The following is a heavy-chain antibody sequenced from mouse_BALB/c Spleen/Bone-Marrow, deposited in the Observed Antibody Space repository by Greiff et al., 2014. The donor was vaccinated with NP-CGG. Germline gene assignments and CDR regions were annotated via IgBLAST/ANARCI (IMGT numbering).Heavy chain of an antibody. V-gene: IGHV5-4*02. CDR1: GFTFSDYY. Sequence: EVMLVESXGGLVKPGGSLKLSCAASGFTFSDYYMYWVRQTPEKRLEWVATISDGGSYTYYPDSVKGRFTISRDNAKNNLYLQMTSLKSEDTAMYYCARDSYYYGSSYWYFDVWGAGTTVTVSS. J-gene: IGHJ1*01. CDR2: ISDGGSYT. D-gene: IGHD1-1*01. CDR3: ARDSYYYGSSYWYFDV.